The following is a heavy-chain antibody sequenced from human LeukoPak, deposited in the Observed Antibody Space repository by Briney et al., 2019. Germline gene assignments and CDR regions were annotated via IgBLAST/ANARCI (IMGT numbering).Heavy chain of an antibody. CDR3: AKGPSKGSGYYYYYYGMDV. CDR2: ISGSGGST. D-gene: IGHD3-22*01. CDR1: GFTFSSYA. J-gene: IGHJ6*02. V-gene: IGHV3-23*01. Sequence: GGSLRLSCAASGFTFSSYAMSWVRQAPGKGLEWVSAISGSGGSTYYADSVKGRFTISRDNSRNTLYLQMNSLRAEDTAVYYCAKGPSKGSGYYYYYYGMDVWGQGTTVTVSS.